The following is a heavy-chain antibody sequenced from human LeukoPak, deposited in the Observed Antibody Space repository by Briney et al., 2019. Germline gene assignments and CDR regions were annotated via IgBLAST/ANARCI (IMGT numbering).Heavy chain of an antibody. Sequence: GGSLRLSCAASGFTFTTFGIHWVRQAPGKGLEWVAAISPDGKIEYYADSVKGRFTVSRDNSKNMIYLQTNSLRGEGSAVYFCEKINNDDDYWGQGALVTVSS. V-gene: IGHV3-30*18. J-gene: IGHJ4*02. CDR2: ISPDGKIE. D-gene: IGHD1/OR15-1a*01. CDR3: EKINNDDDY. CDR1: GFTFTTFG.